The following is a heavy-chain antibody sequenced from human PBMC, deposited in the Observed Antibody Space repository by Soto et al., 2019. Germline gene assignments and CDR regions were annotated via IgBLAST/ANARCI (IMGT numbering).Heavy chain of an antibody. CDR1: GGSISSYY. Sequence: QVQLQESGPGLVKPSETLSLTCTVSGGSISSYYWSWIRQSAGQGVEWIGRFYTSGTTHYNPSLKSRLSMSADTSKNQLSLTLTSVTAADTGVYYCARAGNEYGVDVWGQGTTVTVSS. V-gene: IGHV4-4*07. D-gene: IGHD3-10*01. CDR3: ARAGNEYGVDV. J-gene: IGHJ6*02. CDR2: FYTSGTT.